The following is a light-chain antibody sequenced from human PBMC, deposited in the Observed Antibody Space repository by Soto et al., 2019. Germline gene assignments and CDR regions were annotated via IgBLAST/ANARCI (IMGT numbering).Light chain of an antibody. CDR3: QHRSNWPS. V-gene: IGKV3-11*01. CDR2: DAS. J-gene: IGKJ5*01. Sequence: EIVMPQSPATLSVSPGERATLSCRASQSVSSNLAWYQQKPGQAPRLLIYDASNRATGIPARFSASGSGTDFTLTISSLEPEDFAVYYCQHRSNWPSFGQGTRLEIK. CDR1: QSVSSN.